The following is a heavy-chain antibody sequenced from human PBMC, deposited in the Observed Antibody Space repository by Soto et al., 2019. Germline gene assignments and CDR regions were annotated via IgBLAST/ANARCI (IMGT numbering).Heavy chain of an antibody. CDR3: TRGPRPISTGTGAY. CDR1: GFIFKMYW. J-gene: IGHJ4*02. CDR2: IYNDGTYS. D-gene: IGHD3-10*01. V-gene: IGHV3-74*01. Sequence: PGGSLRLSCAASGFIFKMYWMHWVRQSPGKGLVWISRIYNDGTYSDYADSVRGRFTISRDNVNDTLYLQMNNLRAEDSGLYYCTRGPRPISTGTGAYWGQGAQCAVPS.